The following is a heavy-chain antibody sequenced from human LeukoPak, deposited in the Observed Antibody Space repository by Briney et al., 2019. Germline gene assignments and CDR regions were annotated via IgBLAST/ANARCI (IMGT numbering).Heavy chain of an antibody. CDR1: GGFFTGYY. CDR3: SRGRKGSSSWYGMDV. J-gene: IGHJ6*04. Sequence: PSETLSLTCDVNGGFFTGYYWSWIRQPPGKGLEWIGEINHSGDTYYNPSLKSRLTMSEDTSKNQLSLILTSVTAADTAVYYCSRGRKGSSSWYGMDVWATGPRSSSLQ. D-gene: IGHD6-13*01. CDR2: INHSGDT. V-gene: IGHV4-34*01.